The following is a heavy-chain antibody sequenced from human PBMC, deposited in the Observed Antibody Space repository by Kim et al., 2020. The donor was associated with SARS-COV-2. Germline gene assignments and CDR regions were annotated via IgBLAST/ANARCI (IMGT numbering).Heavy chain of an antibody. CDR1: GFTFSSYA. D-gene: IGHD3-3*01. CDR2: ISYDGSNK. CDR3: ARGLFGSYYYGMDV. J-gene: IGHJ6*02. V-gene: IGHV3-30-3*01. Sequence: GGYLRLSCAASGFTFSSYAMHWVRQAPGKGLEWVAVISYDGSNKYYADSVKGRFTISRDNSKNTLYLQMKSLRAEDTAVYYCARGLFGSYYYGMDVWGQGTTVTVSS.